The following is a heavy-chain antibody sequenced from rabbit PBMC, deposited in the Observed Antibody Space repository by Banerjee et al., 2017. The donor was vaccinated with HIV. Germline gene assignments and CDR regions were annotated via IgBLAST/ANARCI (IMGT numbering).Heavy chain of an antibody. CDR3: ARAVDYYTSFNL. J-gene: IGHJ4*01. CDR1: GFSFTSSYF. D-gene: IGHD8-1*01. Sequence: QEQLVESGGGLVQPEGSLTLTCTASGFSFTSSYFMCWVRQAPGKGLEWIGCINSGSGGTWYASWAKGRFTISKSTSLNTVDLKMTSLTAADTATYFCARAVDYYTSFNLWGPGTLVTVS. V-gene: IGHV1S43*01. CDR2: INSGSGGT.